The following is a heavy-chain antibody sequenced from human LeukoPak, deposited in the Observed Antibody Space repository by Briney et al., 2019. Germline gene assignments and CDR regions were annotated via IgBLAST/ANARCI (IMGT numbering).Heavy chain of an antibody. CDR3: ARVKQLWRDYYLDY. CDR2: NSADNGIT. D-gene: IGHD5-18*01. Sequence: ASVKVSCKASGYTFTTSGVNWVRLAPGQGLEWLGWNSADNGITRYAQKFQGRVALISDTSTNTAYMELRNLRSDDTAVYYCARVKQLWRDYYLDYWGQGTLVTVSS. J-gene: IGHJ4*02. V-gene: IGHV1-18*01. CDR1: GYTFTTSG.